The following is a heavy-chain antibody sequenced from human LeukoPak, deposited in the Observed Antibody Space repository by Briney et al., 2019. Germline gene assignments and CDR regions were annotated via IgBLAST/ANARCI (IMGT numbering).Heavy chain of an antibody. J-gene: IGHJ3*02. Sequence: ASVKVSCKASGGTFSSYAISWVRQAPGQGLEWMGWMNPNSGNTGYAQKFQGRVTITRNTSISTAYMELSSLRSEDTAVYYCARGIAAARYDAFDIWGQGTMVTVSS. CDR2: MNPNSGNT. CDR1: GGTFSSYA. V-gene: IGHV1-8*03. D-gene: IGHD6-13*01. CDR3: ARGIAAARYDAFDI.